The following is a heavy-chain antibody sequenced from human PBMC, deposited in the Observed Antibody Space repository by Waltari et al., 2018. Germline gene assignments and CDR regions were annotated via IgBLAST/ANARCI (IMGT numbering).Heavy chain of an antibody. D-gene: IGHD2-15*01. V-gene: IGHV3-53*01. CDR3: TTRVAISGVPGMPDY. CDR2: SYSHGTT. CDR1: GFTVSSTY. J-gene: IGHJ4*02. Sequence: EVQLVESGGGLIQAGGSLRLSCDASGFTVSSTYMAWVRQAPGKGLESVAISYSHGTTSYADSVKGRFTISRDNSKNTLFLQMSSVRVDDTAMYYCTTRVAISGVPGMPDYWGQGTLVTVSS.